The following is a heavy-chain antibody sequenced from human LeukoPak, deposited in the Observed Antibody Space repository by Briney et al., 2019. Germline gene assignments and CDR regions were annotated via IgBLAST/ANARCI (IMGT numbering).Heavy chain of an antibody. J-gene: IGHJ4*02. D-gene: IGHD1-26*01. CDR1: GYTFTGYY. CDR2: INPNSGGT. CDR3: ARDRDSIVGARGFDY. Sequence: ASVKVSCKASGYTFTGYYMHWVRQAPGQGLEWMGWINPNSGGTNYAQKFQGRVTMTRDTSISTAYMELSRLRSDDTAVYYCARDRDSIVGARGFDYWAREPWSPSPQ. V-gene: IGHV1-2*02.